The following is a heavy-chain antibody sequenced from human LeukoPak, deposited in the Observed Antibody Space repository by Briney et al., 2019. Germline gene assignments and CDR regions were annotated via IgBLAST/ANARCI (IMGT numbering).Heavy chain of an antibody. CDR1: GLTFSSYW. Sequence: PGGSLRLSCAASGLTFSSYWMSWVRQAPGKGLEWVANIKEDGSRNHYVDSVKGRFTISRDNAKSSLYLQMNSLRVEDTAVYYCARQLSGWYDADPYWGQGTLVTVSS. V-gene: IGHV3-7*05. J-gene: IGHJ4*02. CDR3: ARQLSGWYDADPY. D-gene: IGHD6-19*01. CDR2: IKEDGSRN.